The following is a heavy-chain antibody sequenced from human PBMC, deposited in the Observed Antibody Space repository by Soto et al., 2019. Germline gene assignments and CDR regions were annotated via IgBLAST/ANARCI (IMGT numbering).Heavy chain of an antibody. CDR2: IHPGDSDT. Sequence: EVQLEQSGAEVKQSGESLKISCKGSGYNFTNNYIGWVRQMPGKGLEWMGVIHPGDSDTRYSPSFQGQVTISADRSISTAYLQWNSLKASDTAIYYCARHHVDWSGAFDVWGQGTMVTVSS. V-gene: IGHV5-51*01. CDR3: ARHHVDWSGAFDV. D-gene: IGHD3-9*01. J-gene: IGHJ3*01. CDR1: GYNFTNNY.